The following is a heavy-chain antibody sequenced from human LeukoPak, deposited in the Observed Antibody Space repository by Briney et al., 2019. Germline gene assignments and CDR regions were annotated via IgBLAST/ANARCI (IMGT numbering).Heavy chain of an antibody. CDR1: GGSISNSNYF. CDR2: IYYSGST. D-gene: IGHD3-10*01. CDR3: ARLSGSGSYSSFDY. J-gene: IGHJ4*02. V-gene: IGHV4-39*01. Sequence: SETLSLTCSVSGGSISNSNYFWGWIRQPPGKGLEWIGSIYYSGSTYYNPSLKSRVTISVDTSKNQFSLKLSSVTAADTAVYYCARLSGSGSYSSFDYWGQGTLVTVSS.